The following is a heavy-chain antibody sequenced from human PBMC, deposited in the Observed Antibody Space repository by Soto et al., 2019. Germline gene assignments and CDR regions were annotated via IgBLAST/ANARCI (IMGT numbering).Heavy chain of an antibody. Sequence: GGSLRLSCAASGFTFSDYYMSWIRQAPGKGLEWVSYISSSSSYTNYADSVKGRFTISRDNAKNSLYLQMNSLRAEDTAVYYCARSIVVVPGAISNWFDPWGQGTEVTVSS. V-gene: IGHV3-11*06. D-gene: IGHD2-2*02. CDR2: ISSSSSYT. J-gene: IGHJ5*02. CDR1: GFTFSDYY. CDR3: ARSIVVVPGAISNWFDP.